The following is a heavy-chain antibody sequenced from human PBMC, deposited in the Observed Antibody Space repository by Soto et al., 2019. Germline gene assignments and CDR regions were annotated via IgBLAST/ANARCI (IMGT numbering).Heavy chain of an antibody. CDR2: MYNTGST. CDR3: ARDLWGYCGTDCYPLDV. V-gene: IGHV4-59*01. Sequence: QVQLQESGPGLVKPSETLSLTCTVSGGSISGYYWSWIRQPPGKGLEWIGYMYNTGSTVYNPSFKSRVTISVDKSKSQFSLRLNSVTAADTAVYYCARDLWGYCGTDCYPLDVWGQGTTVTVSS. D-gene: IGHD2-21*02. J-gene: IGHJ6*02. CDR1: GGSISGYY.